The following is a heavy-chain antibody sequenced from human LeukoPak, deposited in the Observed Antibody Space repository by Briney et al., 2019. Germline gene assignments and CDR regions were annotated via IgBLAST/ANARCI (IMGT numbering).Heavy chain of an antibody. D-gene: IGHD3-22*01. CDR3: ARRWSYYYDSSGYYSTYWYFDL. CDR1: GYRFTTYW. Sequence: GESLRISCKASGYRFTTYWIGWVRQMPGKGLEWMGAIHPGDSDTRYSPSLQGQVTISADKSISTASLQWSSLKASDTAMYYCARRWSYYYDSSGYYSTYWYFDLWGRGTLVTVSS. V-gene: IGHV5-51*01. CDR2: IHPGDSDT. J-gene: IGHJ2*01.